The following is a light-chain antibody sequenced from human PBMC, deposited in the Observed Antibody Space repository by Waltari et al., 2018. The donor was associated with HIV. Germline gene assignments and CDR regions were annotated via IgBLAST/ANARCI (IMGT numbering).Light chain of an antibody. Sequence: QSALTQPASVSGSPGQSITISCTGTSSDVGTYNLVSWYQQHPGKAPTLMLYEFTTRPSGVSKRFSGSKSVNTASLTISGLQSEDEGDYYCCSFLTGRTFYVVFGGGTKLTVL. CDR3: CSFLTGRTFYVV. J-gene: IGLJ2*01. CDR1: SSDVGTYNL. CDR2: EFT. V-gene: IGLV2-23*02.